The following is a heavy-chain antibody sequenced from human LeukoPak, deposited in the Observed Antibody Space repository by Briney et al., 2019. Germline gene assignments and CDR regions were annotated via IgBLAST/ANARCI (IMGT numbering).Heavy chain of an antibody. Sequence: SVKVSCKASGGTFSSYAISWVRQAPGQGLEWMGRIIPIFGTANYAQKFQGRVTITTDESTSTAYMELSSLRSEDTAVYYCTRDLVVGVVVTAHSNDYWGQGTLVTVSS. J-gene: IGHJ4*02. D-gene: IGHD2-21*02. CDR3: TRDLVVGVVVTAHSNDY. CDR2: IIPIFGTA. V-gene: IGHV1-69*05. CDR1: GGTFSSYA.